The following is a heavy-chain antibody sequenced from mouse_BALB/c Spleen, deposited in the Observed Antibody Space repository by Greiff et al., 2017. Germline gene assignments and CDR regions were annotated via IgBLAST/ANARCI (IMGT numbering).Heavy chain of an antibody. V-gene: IGHV1-7*01. CDR3: ARGGGYLYYYAMDY. D-gene: IGHD2-2*01. Sequence: QVQLKQSGAELAKPGASVKMSCKASGYTFTSYWMHWVKQRPGQGLEWIGYINPSTGYTEYNQKFKGKATLTADKSSSTAYMQLSSLTSEDSAVYFCARGGGYLYYYAMDYWGQGTSVTVSS. CDR2: INPSTGYT. CDR1: GYTFTSYW. J-gene: IGHJ4*01.